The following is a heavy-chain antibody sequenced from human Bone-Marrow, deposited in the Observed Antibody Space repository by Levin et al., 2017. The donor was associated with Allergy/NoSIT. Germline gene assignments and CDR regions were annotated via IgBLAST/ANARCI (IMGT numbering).Heavy chain of an antibody. D-gene: IGHD2-15*01. CDR1: GYTFTSYA. V-gene: IGHV7-4-1*02. Sequence: GASVKVSCKASGYTFTSYAMNWVRQAPGQGLEWMGWINTNTGNPTYAQGFTGRFVFSLDTSVSTAYLQISSLKAEDTAVYYCARRTCSGGSCYPGDAFDIWGQGTMVTVSS. J-gene: IGHJ3*02. CDR3: ARRTCSGGSCYPGDAFDI. CDR2: INTNTGNP.